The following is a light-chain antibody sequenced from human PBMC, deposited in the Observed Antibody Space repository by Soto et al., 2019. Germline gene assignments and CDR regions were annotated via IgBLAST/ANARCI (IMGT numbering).Light chain of an antibody. CDR2: EVS. CDR3: SSHADSINVV. J-gene: IGLJ2*01. Sequence: QSALTQPPSASGSPGQSVTISCTGTSSDIGGYNSVSWYQQHPGKAPKLMIYEVSNRPSGVPDRFSGSRSGNTASLTVSGLQAEDEADYYCSSHADSINVVFGGGTKLTVL. V-gene: IGLV2-8*01. CDR1: SSDIGGYNS.